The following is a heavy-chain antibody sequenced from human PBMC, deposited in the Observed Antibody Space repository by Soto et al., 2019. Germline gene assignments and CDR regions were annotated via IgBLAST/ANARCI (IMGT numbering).Heavy chain of an antibody. Sequence: QLQLQESGPGLVKPSETLSLTCTVSGGSISSSSYYWGWIRQPPGKGLEWIGSIYYSGSTYYNPSLKSRVTISVDTSKNQFSLKLSSVTAADTAVYYCARQRQHTGFDYWGQGTLVTVSS. D-gene: IGHD1-1*01. J-gene: IGHJ4*02. CDR1: GGSISSSSYY. V-gene: IGHV4-39*01. CDR3: ARQRQHTGFDY. CDR2: IYYSGST.